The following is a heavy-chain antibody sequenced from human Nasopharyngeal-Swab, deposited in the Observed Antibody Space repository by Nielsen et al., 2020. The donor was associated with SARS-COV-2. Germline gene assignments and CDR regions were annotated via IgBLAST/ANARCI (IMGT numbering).Heavy chain of an antibody. CDR2: INHSGST. D-gene: IGHD3-9*01. Sequence: SETLSLTCAVYGGSFSGYYWGWIRQPPGKGLEWIGEINHSGSTNYNPSLKSRVTISVDTSKNQFSLKLSSVTAADTAVYYCARRAVLRYPWPTKMGNAFDIWGQGTMVTVSS. CDR3: ARRAVLRYPWPTKMGNAFDI. V-gene: IGHV4-34*01. J-gene: IGHJ3*02. CDR1: GGSFSGYY.